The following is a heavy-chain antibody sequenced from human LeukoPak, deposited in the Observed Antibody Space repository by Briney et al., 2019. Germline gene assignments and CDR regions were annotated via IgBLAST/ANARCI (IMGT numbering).Heavy chain of an antibody. V-gene: IGHV3-21*01. D-gene: IGHD1-14*01. CDR1: GFTFTNYN. CDR3: ARDLTWDAFDI. Sequence: GGSLRLSCAASGFTFTNYNMNWVRQAPGKGLEWVSSIHSSSGSIYYADSLKGRFTISRDNAKNSLYLQMNSLRAEDTAVYDCARDLTWDAFDIWGQGTMVTVSS. J-gene: IGHJ3*02. CDR2: IHSSSGSI.